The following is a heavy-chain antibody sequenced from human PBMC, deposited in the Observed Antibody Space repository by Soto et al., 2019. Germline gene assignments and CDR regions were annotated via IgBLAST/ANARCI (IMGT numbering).Heavy chain of an antibody. CDR3: ARQGGYSYGKLDY. J-gene: IGHJ4*02. V-gene: IGHV4-61*01. D-gene: IGHD5-18*01. CDR2: IYYSGST. Sequence: SETLSLTCTVSGGSVSSGSYYWSWIRQPPGKGLEWIGYIYYSGSTNYNPSLKSRVTISVDTSKNQFSLKLSSVTAADTAVYYCARQGGYSYGKLDYWGQGTLVTV. CDR1: GGSVSSGSYY.